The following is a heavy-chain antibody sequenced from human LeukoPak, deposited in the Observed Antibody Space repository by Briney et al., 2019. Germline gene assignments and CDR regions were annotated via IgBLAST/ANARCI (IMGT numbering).Heavy chain of an antibody. Sequence: SETLSLTCTVSGGSITNYYWSWIRQPAGKGLEWIGHIYTSGSTNYNPSLKSRVTISVDTSKNQFSLKLSSVTAADTAVYYCARPYSSGWDNWFDPWGQGTLDTVSS. CDR3: ARPYSSGWDNWFDP. J-gene: IGHJ5*02. CDR1: GGSITNYY. V-gene: IGHV4-4*07. CDR2: IYTSGST. D-gene: IGHD6-19*01.